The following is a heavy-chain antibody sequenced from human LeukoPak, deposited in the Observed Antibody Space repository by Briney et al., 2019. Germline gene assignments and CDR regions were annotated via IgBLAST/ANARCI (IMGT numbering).Heavy chain of an antibody. D-gene: IGHD3-16*01. V-gene: IGHV1-18*01. J-gene: IGHJ4*02. Sequence: APVKVSCKSSVYTFTSYGINWVRQAPGQGLEWMGWINSYNGNTNYAQKLQGRVTMTTDTSTSTAYMELRSLRSNDTAVYYGARGHSWGYRSAFDFWGQGTLVTVSS. CDR2: INSYNGNT. CDR3: ARGHSWGYRSAFDF. CDR1: VYTFTSYG.